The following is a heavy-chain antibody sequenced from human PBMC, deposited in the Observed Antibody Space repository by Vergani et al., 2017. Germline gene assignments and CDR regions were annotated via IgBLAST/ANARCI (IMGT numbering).Heavy chain of an antibody. CDR1: GGSISSNW. J-gene: IGHJ4*02. Sequence: QVQLQESGPGLVKPSETLSLTCTVSGGSISSNWWSWVRQPPGKGLEWIGEIYQSGSTNYNPSLKSRVTISVDKSKNQFSLKLSSVTAADTAVYYCARDANYGGFDYWGQGTLVTVSS. CDR3: ARDANYGGFDY. V-gene: IGHV4-4*02. D-gene: IGHD4-23*01. CDR2: IYQSGST.